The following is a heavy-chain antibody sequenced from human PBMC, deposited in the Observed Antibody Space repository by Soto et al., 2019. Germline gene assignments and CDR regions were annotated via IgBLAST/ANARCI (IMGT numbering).Heavy chain of an antibody. CDR1: GGSISSHY. J-gene: IGHJ5*02. CDR3: ARAHSCLNNVCYNLGWFAP. Sequence: SETLSLTCTVSGGSISSHYWGWIRQPPGKGLEWIGYIYHTGSTAYYNPSLQSRVTMSVDTSKNQFSLDLSSVTAADTAVYYCARAHSCLNNVCYNLGWFAPWGQGVLVTVSS. CDR2: IYHTGSTA. V-gene: IGHV4-59*11. D-gene: IGHD3-10*01.